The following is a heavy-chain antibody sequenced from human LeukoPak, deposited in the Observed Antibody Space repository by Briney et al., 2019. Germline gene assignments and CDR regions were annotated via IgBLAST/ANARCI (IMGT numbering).Heavy chain of an antibody. CDR1: GGSISSGGYY. D-gene: IGHD3-10*01. J-gene: IGHJ5*02. CDR2: IYYSGST. V-gene: IGHV4-31*03. CDR3: ARGPRYYYYGSGSYYLNWFDP. Sequence: PSETLSLTCTVSGGSISSGGYYWSWIRQHPGKGLEWIGYIYYSGSTYYNPSLKSRVTISVDTSKNQFSLKLSSVTAADTAVYYCARGPRYYYYGSGSYYLNWFDPWGQGTLVTVSS.